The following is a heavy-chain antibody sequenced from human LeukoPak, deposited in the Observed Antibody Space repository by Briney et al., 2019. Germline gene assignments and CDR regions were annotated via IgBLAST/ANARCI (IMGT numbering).Heavy chain of an antibody. V-gene: IGHV4-59*08. CDR1: GGSISSYY. CDR3: ARLGSTFDI. J-gene: IGHJ3*02. Sequence: SSETLSLTCTVPGGSISSYYWTWIRQPPGKGLEWIGYIFYSGGSNYNPSLKSRVTISVDTSKNHFSLKLSSVTAADTAVYYCARLGSTFDIWGQGTMVTVSS. CDR2: IFYSGGS. D-gene: IGHD2-2*01.